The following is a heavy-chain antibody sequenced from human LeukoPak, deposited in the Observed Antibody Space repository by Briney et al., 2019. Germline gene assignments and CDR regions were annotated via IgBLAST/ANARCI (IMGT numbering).Heavy chain of an antibody. J-gene: IGHJ4*02. CDR1: GFTFSSYA. CDR3: AKPTGYSSGWYNY. Sequence: GGSLRLSCAASGFTFSSYAMSWVRQAPGKRLEWVSAISGSGGSTYYADSVKGRFTISRDNSKNTLYLQMNSLRAEDTAVYYCAKPTGYSSGWYNYWGQGALVTVSS. D-gene: IGHD6-19*01. V-gene: IGHV3-23*01. CDR2: ISGSGGST.